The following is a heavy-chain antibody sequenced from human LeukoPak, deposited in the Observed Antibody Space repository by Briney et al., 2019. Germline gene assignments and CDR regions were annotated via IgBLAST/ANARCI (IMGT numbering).Heavy chain of an antibody. J-gene: IGHJ3*02. D-gene: IGHD3-22*01. CDR2: ISSSGST. Sequence: SETLSLTCTVSGDSISSGDYYWSRIRQPAGKGLEWIGRISSSGSTNYNPSLKSRVTISVDTSKNQFSLKLSSVTAADTAVYFCARGPYSYDSSGAFDIWGQGTMVTVSS. CDR1: GDSISSGDYY. CDR3: ARGPYSYDSSGAFDI. V-gene: IGHV4-61*02.